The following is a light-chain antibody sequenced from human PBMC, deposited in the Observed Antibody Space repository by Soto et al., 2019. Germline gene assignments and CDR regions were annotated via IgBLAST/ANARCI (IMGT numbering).Light chain of an antibody. V-gene: IGLV1-40*01. CDR1: SSNIGAGYD. Sequence: QSVLTQPPSVSGAPGQRVTISCTGSSSNIGAGYDVHWYQQLPGAAPKLLIYGNSNRPSGVPDRFSGSKSGTSAFLAITGLQAEDEADYCCQSYDSSLSAYVFGTGTKVTVL. CDR2: GNS. J-gene: IGLJ1*01. CDR3: QSYDSSLSAYV.